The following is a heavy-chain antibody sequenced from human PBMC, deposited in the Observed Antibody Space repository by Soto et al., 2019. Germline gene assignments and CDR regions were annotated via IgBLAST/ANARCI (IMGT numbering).Heavy chain of an antibody. V-gene: IGHV3-9*01. J-gene: IGHJ3*02. CDR3: AKGYCSGGSCDGIYAFDI. CDR2: ISWNSGSI. CDR1: GFTFDDYA. Sequence: LRLSCAASGFTFDDYAMHWVRQAPGKGLEWVSGISWNSGSIGYADSVKGRFTISRDNAKNSLYLQMNSLRAEDTALYYCAKGYCSGGSCDGIYAFDIWGQGTMVTVSS. D-gene: IGHD2-15*01.